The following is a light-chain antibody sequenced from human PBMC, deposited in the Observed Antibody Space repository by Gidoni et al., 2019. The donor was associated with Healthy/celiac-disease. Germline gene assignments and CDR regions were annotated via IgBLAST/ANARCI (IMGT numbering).Light chain of an antibody. CDR3: QQRSNWPL. CDR1: QSVSSY. CDR2: DAS. Sequence: GERATLSCRASQSVSSYLAWYQQKPGQAPRLLIYDASNRATGIPARFSGSGCATDFTLTSSILEPEDFAVYYCQQRSNWPLFGGGTKVEIK. V-gene: IGKV3-11*01. J-gene: IGKJ4*01.